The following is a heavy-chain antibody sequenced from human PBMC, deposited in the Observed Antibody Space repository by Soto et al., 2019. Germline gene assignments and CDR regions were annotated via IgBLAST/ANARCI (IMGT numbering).Heavy chain of an antibody. Sequence: ASVKVSCKASGYTFTDYYIHWVRQAPGQGPEWMGWINPHSTGTQYAPKFQGADTMTRDTSITTAYMELSRLRSGDTAVYYCAREPATAKPEGVDFWGQGTLVTVSS. CDR1: GYTFTDYY. J-gene: IGHJ4*02. V-gene: IGHV1-2*02. D-gene: IGHD1-1*01. CDR2: INPHSTGT. CDR3: AREPATAKPEGVDF.